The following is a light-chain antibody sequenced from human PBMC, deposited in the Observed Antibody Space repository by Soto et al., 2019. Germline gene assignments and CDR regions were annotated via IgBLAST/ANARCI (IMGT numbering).Light chain of an antibody. J-gene: IGKJ2*01. CDR1: QSVGSRY. CDR2: GAS. CDR3: QQYESTHPYT. V-gene: IGKV3-20*01. Sequence: EIVLTQSPCTLSLAPGERVTLSCRASQSVGSRYLAWYQRRPGQAPVLLIYGASSRATDIPDRCSGSGSGTDFTITISRVEPEDFAVYYCQQYESTHPYTFGQGTKLEIK.